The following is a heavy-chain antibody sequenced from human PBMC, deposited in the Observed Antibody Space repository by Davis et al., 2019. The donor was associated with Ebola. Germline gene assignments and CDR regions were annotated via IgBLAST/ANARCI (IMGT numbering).Heavy chain of an antibody. D-gene: IGHD6-13*01. CDR3: VPREYSSSFKYNWFDP. J-gene: IGHJ5*02. Sequence: GSLRLSCAASGFTVSSNYMSWVRQAPGKGLEWIGEINHSGSTNYNPSLKSRVTISVDTSKNQFSLKLSSVTAADTAVYYCVPREYSSSFKYNWFDPWGQGTLVTVSS. CDR2: INHSGST. CDR1: GFTVSSNY. V-gene: IGHV4-34*08.